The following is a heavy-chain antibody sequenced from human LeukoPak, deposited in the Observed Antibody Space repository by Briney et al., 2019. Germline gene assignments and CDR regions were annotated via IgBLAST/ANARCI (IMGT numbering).Heavy chain of an antibody. V-gene: IGHV3-21*01. Sequence: PGGSLRLSXAASGFTFNNYHMNWVRQAPGKGLEWLSSISSSSSHIYYAESVKGRFTISRDNAKNSLYLQMNSLRAEDTAVYYCARDVQMLRQWVVWISFDYWGQGTLVTVSS. CDR3: ARDVQMLRQWVVWISFDY. D-gene: IGHD6-19*01. J-gene: IGHJ4*02. CDR1: GFTFNNYH. CDR2: ISSSSSHI.